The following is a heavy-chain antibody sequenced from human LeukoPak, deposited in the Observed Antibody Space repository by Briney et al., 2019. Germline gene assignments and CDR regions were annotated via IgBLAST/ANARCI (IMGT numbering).Heavy chain of an antibody. D-gene: IGHD6-19*01. V-gene: IGHV4-39*07. CDR2: IYYSGST. CDR3: ARGGITVAGSPLDY. Sequence: SETLSLTCTVSGASISSSNYYWGWIRQPPGKGLEWIGNIYYSGSTYYNPSLKSRVSISVDTSKNQFSLKLSSVTAADTAVYYCARGGITVAGSPLDYWGPGTLVTVSS. J-gene: IGHJ4*02. CDR1: GASISSSNYY.